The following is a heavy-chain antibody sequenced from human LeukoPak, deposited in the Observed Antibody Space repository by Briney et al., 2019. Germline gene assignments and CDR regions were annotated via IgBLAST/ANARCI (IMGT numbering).Heavy chain of an antibody. CDR1: GFTFSSYS. Sequence: PGGSLRLSCAASGFTFSSYSMNWVRQAPGKGLEWVGRIKSKTDGGTTEYAAPVKGRFTILRDDSKNTLSLEMNSLKTEDAGVYYCATGARGSDWGQGTLVTVSS. CDR3: ATGARGSD. CDR2: IKSKTDGGTT. D-gene: IGHD3-10*01. V-gene: IGHV3-15*01. J-gene: IGHJ4*02.